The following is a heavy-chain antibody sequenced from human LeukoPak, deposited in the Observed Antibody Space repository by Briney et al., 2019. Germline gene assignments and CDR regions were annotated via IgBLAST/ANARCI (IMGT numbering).Heavy chain of an antibody. J-gene: IGHJ6*02. CDR3: ARDSQGGMDV. CDR2: ISSIASTI. V-gene: IGHV3-11*01. CDR1: GFTFSDYY. Sequence: GGSLRLSCAASGFTFSDYYMSWIRQAPGKGLEWGSYISSIASTIYYADSVKCRFTISRDNAKNSLYLQMNSLRAEDTAVYYCARDSQGGMDVWGQGTTVTVSS.